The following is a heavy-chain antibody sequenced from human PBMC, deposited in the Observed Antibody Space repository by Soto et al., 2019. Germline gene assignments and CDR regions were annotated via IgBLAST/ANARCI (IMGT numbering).Heavy chain of an antibody. CDR3: ARDMWFGELSPSQH. CDR2: ISAYNGTI. D-gene: IGHD3-10*01. J-gene: IGHJ1*01. Sequence: QVELVQSGAEVKKPGASVKLSCKTSGYNFFTYALTWVRQAPGQGLEWIGWISAYNGTIEYAQKFQDRVTLTTDTTTSTAYMEMRGLISDDTAIYYCARDMWFGELSPSQHWGQGTLVTVSS. CDR1: GYNFFTYA. V-gene: IGHV1-18*01.